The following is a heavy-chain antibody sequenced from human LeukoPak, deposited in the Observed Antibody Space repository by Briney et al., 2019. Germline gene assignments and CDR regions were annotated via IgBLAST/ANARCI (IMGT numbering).Heavy chain of an antibody. CDR3: AXXXXXXXSGYSGYYGMDV. D-gene: IGHD3-22*01. J-gene: IGHJ6*02. CDR1: GYTFTSYD. Sequence: ASVKVSCKASGYTFTSYDINWVRQATGQGLEWMGWMNPNSGNTGCAQKFQGRVTITRNTSISTAYMELSSLRSEDTAVYYCAXXXXXXXSGYSGYYGMDVWGQGTTVTVSS. V-gene: IGHV1-8*01. CDR2: MNPNSGNT.